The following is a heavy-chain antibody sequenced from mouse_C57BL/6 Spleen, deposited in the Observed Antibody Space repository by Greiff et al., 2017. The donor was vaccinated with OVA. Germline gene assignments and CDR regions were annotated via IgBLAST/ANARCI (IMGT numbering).Heavy chain of an antibody. J-gene: IGHJ3*01. CDR1: GYTFTDYE. D-gene: IGHD2-4*01. Sequence: QVQLQQSGAELVRPGASVTLSCKASGYTFTDYEMHWVKQTPVHGLEWIGAIDPETGGTAYNQKFKGKAILTADKSSSTAYMELRSLTSEDSAVYYSTRGGDYDRFAYWGQGTLVTVSA. CDR3: TRGGDYDRFAY. V-gene: IGHV1-15*01. CDR2: IDPETGGT.